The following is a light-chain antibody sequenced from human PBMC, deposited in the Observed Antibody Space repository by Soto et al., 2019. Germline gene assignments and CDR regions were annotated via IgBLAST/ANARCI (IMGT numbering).Light chain of an antibody. V-gene: IGKV3-11*01. CDR2: DAS. Sequence: EIVLTQSPATLSLSPGERATLSCRASQSVSSYLAWYQQKPGQAPRLLIYDASNRATDITARFSGSGSGTDFTLTISSLEPEDFAVYYCQQRSTWPFTFGPGTKVDI. CDR1: QSVSSY. J-gene: IGKJ3*01. CDR3: QQRSTWPFT.